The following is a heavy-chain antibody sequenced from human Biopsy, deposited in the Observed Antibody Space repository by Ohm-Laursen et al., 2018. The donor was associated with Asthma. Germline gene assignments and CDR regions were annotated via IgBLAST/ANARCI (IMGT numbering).Heavy chain of an antibody. V-gene: IGHV3-7*01. J-gene: IGHJ1*01. D-gene: IGHD3-3*01. Sequence: SLRLSCAASGFTFGDYWMSWVRQVPGKGLEWVANIKHDGSEKNHVDSLKGQFTISRDNAKNLLYLQMSSLRAEDTAVYYCARTFHFWSPYHAEHYQLWGQGTLVTVSS. CDR3: ARTFHFWSPYHAEHYQL. CDR2: IKHDGSEK. CDR1: GFTFGDYW.